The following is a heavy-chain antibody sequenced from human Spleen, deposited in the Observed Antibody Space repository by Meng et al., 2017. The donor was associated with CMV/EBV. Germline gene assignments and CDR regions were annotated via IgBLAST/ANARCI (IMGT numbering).Heavy chain of an antibody. CDR3: ARGNWNYDY. Sequence: GESLKISCTASAFTFSAYAMSWVRQAPGKGLEWVSYISSSGSTIYYADSVKGRFTISRDNAKNSLYLQMNSLRAEDTAVYYCARGNWNYDYWGQGTLVTVSS. CDR1: AFTFSAYA. D-gene: IGHD1-1*01. J-gene: IGHJ4*02. V-gene: IGHV3-48*03. CDR2: ISSSGSTI.